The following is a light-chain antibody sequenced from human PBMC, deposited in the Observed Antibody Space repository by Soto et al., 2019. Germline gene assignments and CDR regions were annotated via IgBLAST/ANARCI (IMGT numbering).Light chain of an antibody. V-gene: IGLV2-8*01. Sequence: QSVLTQPPSASGSPGQSVTISCTGTGSDVGGNNYVSWYQQHPGKAPKLMIYEVNKQPSGVPDRFSGSKSGNTASLTVSGLQADDEADYYCNSYVGNTNNVVFGGGTKLTVL. CDR3: NSYVGNTNNVV. CDR1: GSDVGGNNY. CDR2: EVN. J-gene: IGLJ2*01.